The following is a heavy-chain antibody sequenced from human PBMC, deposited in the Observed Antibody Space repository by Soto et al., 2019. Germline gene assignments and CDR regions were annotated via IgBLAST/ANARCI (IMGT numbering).Heavy chain of an antibody. J-gene: IGHJ4*02. V-gene: IGHV1-2*02. Sequence: ASVKVSCKASGYTFTGYYMHWVRQAPGQGLEWMGWINPNSGGTNYAQKFQGRVTMTRDTSISTAYMEPSRLRSDDTAVYYCARGPFWSGYTFDYWGQGTLVTVSS. D-gene: IGHD3-3*01. CDR3: ARGPFWSGYTFDY. CDR1: GYTFTGYY. CDR2: INPNSGGT.